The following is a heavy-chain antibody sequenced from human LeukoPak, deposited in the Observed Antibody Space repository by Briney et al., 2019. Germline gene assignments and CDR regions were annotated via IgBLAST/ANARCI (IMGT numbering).Heavy chain of an antibody. CDR1: GGSISSYY. V-gene: IGHV4-34*01. Sequence: SETLSLTCTVSGGSISSYYWSWIRQPPGKGLEWIGELNHSGSTNYNPSLKSRVTISVDTSKNQFSLKLSSVTAADTAVYYCARRPALTVVVVAAAFDYWGQGTLVTVSS. CDR2: LNHSGST. J-gene: IGHJ4*02. D-gene: IGHD2-15*01. CDR3: ARRPALTVVVVAAAFDY.